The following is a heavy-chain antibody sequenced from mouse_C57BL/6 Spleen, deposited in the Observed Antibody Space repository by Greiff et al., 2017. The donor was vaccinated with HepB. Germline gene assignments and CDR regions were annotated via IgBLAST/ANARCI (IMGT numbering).Heavy chain of an antibody. CDR2: INPNNGGT. CDR3: AREGTAQA. Sequence: EVQLQQSGPELVKPGASVKISCKASGYTFTDYYMNWVKQSHGKSLEWIGDINPNNGGTSYNQKFKGKATLTVDKSSSTAYMELRSLTSEDSAVYYCAREGTAQAWGQGTLVTVSA. V-gene: IGHV1-26*01. CDR1: GYTFTDYY. J-gene: IGHJ3*01. D-gene: IGHD3-2*02.